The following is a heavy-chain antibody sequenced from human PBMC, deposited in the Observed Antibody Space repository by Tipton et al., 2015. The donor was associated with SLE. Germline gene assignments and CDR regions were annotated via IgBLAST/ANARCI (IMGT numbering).Heavy chain of an antibody. D-gene: IGHD2-15*01. CDR2: IYYDGTA. CDR3: ARGEWWTGDVDY. J-gene: IGHJ4*02. Sequence: TLSLTCFVSGASVRSTSYHWGWIRQPPGKGLEWIGNIYYDGTAYSTPSLESRVSISVDTSKNQVSLRLASVTAADTAVYYCARGEWWTGDVDYWGQGTLVTVSS. V-gene: IGHV4-39*07. CDR1: GASVRSTSYH.